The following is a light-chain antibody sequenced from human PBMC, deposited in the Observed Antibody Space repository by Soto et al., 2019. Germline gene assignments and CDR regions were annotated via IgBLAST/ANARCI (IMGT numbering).Light chain of an antibody. CDR1: QSLSYTSNNANY. J-gene: IGKJ4*01. V-gene: IGKV4-1*01. Sequence: DIVMTHSPEALALSLRETATINYNCRQSLSYTSNNANYLAWYQQKTRQPPQLLISWANTRESGVSGRFRGSGSGTDFNLTISSLRTEDVAVYFCQQYYATPLTFGGGTKVDIK. CDR2: WAN. CDR3: QQYYATPLT.